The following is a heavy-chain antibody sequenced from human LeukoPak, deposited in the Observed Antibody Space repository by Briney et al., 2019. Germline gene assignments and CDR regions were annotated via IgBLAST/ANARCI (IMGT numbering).Heavy chain of an antibody. D-gene: IGHD3-22*01. Sequence: SETLSLTCTVSGGSISSGFYYWSWIRQPAGKGLEWIGRIYSSGSTNYNPSLKSRVSISVDTSKNHFSLKLSSVTAADTAVYYCARAYDSSGYNDYWGQGTLVTVSS. J-gene: IGHJ4*02. CDR1: GGSISSGFYY. CDR3: ARAYDSSGYNDY. CDR2: IYSSGST. V-gene: IGHV4-61*02.